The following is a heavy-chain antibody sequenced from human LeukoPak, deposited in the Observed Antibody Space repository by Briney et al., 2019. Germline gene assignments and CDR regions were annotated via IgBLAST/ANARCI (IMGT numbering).Heavy chain of an antibody. V-gene: IGHV1-2*02. Sequence: ASVKVSCKASGYTFTGHYMHWVRQAPGQGLEWMGWIDPNNGGTDCAQKLQGRVNMTRDTSISTVYMEVISLMSDDTAVYYCARDVGSLEVPDYWGQGTLVTVSS. CDR3: ARDVGSLEVPDY. CDR1: GYTFTGHY. CDR2: IDPNNGGT. D-gene: IGHD3-10*01. J-gene: IGHJ4*02.